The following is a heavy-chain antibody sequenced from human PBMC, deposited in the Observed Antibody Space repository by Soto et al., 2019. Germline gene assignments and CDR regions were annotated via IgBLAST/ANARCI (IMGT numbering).Heavy chain of an antibody. J-gene: IGHJ4*02. CDR2: IYYNGST. Sequence: QVQLQESGPGLVKPSETLSLTCTVGGSVSSGSYYWGWIRQFPGKGLEWIGYIYYNGSTNYNPSLKSRVTISVDTSKSQFSLKLSSVTAADTAVYFCARVAHSYDHYVNSWGQGTLVTVSS. V-gene: IGHV4-61*01. D-gene: IGHD5-18*01. CDR3: ARVAHSYDHYVNS. CDR1: GSVSSGSYY.